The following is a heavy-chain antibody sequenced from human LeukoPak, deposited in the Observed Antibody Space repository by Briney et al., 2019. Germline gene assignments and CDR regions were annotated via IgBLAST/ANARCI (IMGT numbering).Heavy chain of an antibody. CDR1: GFTFSSYA. J-gene: IGHJ5*02. Sequence: TGGSLRLSCAASGFTFSSYAMHWVRQAPGKGLEWVAVISYDGSNKYYADSVKGRFTISRDNSKNTLYLQMNSLRAEDTAVYYCARDVQWELLVGWFDPWGQGTLVTVSS. CDR2: ISYDGSNK. D-gene: IGHD1-26*01. CDR3: ARDVQWELLVGWFDP. V-gene: IGHV3-30*04.